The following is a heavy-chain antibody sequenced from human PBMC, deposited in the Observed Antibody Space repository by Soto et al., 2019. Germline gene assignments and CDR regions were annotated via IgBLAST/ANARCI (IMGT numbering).Heavy chain of an antibody. D-gene: IGHD4-4*01. CDR2: ISYDENKK. CDR3: AKPVFSGNSTSDY. V-gene: IGHV3-30*18. Sequence: HVLLVESGGGVVQPGRSLRLSCAASGFTFSTYGMHWVRQAPGKGLEWVAVISYDENKKYYADSLKGRFTISRDNSKNTLYLQMNSLRPEDTAVYFCAKPVFSGNSTSDYWGQGTLVTVSS. CDR1: GFTFSTYG. J-gene: IGHJ4*02.